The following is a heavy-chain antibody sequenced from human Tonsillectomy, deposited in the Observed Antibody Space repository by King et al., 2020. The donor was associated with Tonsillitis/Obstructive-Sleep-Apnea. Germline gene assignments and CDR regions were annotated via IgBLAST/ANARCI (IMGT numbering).Heavy chain of an antibody. V-gene: IGHV3-33*01. CDR3: ARESYGYHGYFDY. D-gene: IGHD3-16*01. J-gene: IGHJ4*02. CDR2: IWYHGSNK. Sequence: MHRVRQTPGKVLEWVSVIWYHGSNKHYADSGKGRFTISRDNSKTTLYLQMNTRRAEETAVYYCARESYGYHGYFDYWGQGALVTVSS.